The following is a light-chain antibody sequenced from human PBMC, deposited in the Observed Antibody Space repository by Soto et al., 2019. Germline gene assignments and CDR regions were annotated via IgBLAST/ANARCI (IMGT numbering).Light chain of an antibody. CDR2: YDS. Sequence: SSELTQPPSVSVAPGKTARITFGGNNIGSKSVHWYQQKPGQAPVLVIYYDSVRPSGIPERFSGSNSGNTATLTISRVEAGDEADYYWQVWDSSSDHVVFGGGTKLTVL. CDR3: QVWDSSSDHVV. V-gene: IGLV3-21*04. CDR1: NIGSKS. J-gene: IGLJ2*01.